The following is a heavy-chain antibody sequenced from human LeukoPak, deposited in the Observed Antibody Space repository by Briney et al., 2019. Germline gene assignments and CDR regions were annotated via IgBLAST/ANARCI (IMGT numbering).Heavy chain of an antibody. CDR3: ARPSYSSQTGAFDI. CDR1: GYTFTGYY. J-gene: IGHJ3*02. V-gene: IGHV1-2*02. CDR2: INPNSGGT. D-gene: IGHD6-13*01. Sequence: VASVKVSCKASGYTFTGYYMHWVRQAPGQGLEWMGWINPNSGGTNYAQKFQGRVTMTRDTSISTAYMELSSLRSEDTAVYYCARPSYSSQTGAFDIWGQGTMVTVSS.